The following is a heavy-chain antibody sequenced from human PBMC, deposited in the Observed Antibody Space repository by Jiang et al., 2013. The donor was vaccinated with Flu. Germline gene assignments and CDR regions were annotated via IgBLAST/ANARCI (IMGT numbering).Heavy chain of an antibody. D-gene: IGHD2-21*02. CDR1: GFTLRRYG. CDR2: IWYEGDNK. V-gene: IGHV3-33*01. J-gene: IGHJ4*02. Sequence: QLLESGGGVVQPGRSLRLSCAASGFTLRRYGMHWVRQAPGKGLEWVAVIWYEGDNKYYADSVKGRFTISRDTSTNTVYLQMSSLRAEDTAVYYCARDPRPYCGGDCNQYLYYFEYWGHGNPGHRLL. CDR3: ARDPRPYCGGDCNQYLYYFEY.